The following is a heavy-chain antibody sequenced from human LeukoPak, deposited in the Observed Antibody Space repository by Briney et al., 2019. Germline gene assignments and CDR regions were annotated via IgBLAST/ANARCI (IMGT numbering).Heavy chain of an antibody. D-gene: IGHD3-10*01. CDR2: IKSKIDGGTT. CDR3: TTGITMVRGVIHLIDY. J-gene: IGHJ4*02. CDR1: GDSFSNAC. Sequence: PGGSLRLSCAASGDSFSNACMSWGRHAPGKGLEWVGRIKSKIDGGTTDYAAPVKGRFTISRDDSKNTLYLQMNSLKTEDTAVYYCTTGITMVRGVIHLIDYWGQGNLVTVSS. V-gene: IGHV3-15*01.